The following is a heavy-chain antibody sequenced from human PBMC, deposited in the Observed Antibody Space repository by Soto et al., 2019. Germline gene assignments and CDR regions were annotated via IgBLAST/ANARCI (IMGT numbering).Heavy chain of an antibody. CDR2: ISATGGGT. J-gene: IGHJ4*02. CDR1: GLKFSNYA. D-gene: IGHD3-10*01. V-gene: IGHV3-23*01. CDR3: AKDRRGGGNSAFYFDF. Sequence: PAESLSPSCPASGLKFSNYAMSCVRQPAGKGMEWVSLISATGGGTYYAHAVKGRFTISSDNSHYTLYLQVHSLTADDKAVYYCAKDRRGGGNSAFYFDFWGQGAQVTVSS.